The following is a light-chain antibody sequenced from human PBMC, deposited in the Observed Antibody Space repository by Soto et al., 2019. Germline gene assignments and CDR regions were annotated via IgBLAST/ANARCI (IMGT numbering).Light chain of an antibody. CDR3: QQYGSSLIVT. CDR1: QSVSSSY. CDR2: GAS. J-gene: IGKJ1*01. Sequence: EIVLTQSPGTLSLSPGERATLSCRASQSVSSSYLAWYQQKPGQAPRLLIYGASSRATGIPDRFSGSASGTDFTLTISRLEPEDFAVYYCQQYGSSLIVTFGQGTKVDIK. V-gene: IGKV3-20*01.